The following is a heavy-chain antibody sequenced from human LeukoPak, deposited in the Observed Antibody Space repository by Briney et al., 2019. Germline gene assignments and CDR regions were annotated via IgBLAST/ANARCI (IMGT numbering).Heavy chain of an antibody. CDR1: GYTLTELS. D-gene: IGHD3/OR15-3a*01. J-gene: IGHJ6*04. V-gene: IGHV1-24*01. CDR2: FDPEDGET. CDR3: ATSREWGTGYYRRKYYYYGMDV. Sequence: ASVKVSCKVSGYTLTELSMHWVRQAPGKGLEWMGGFDPEDGETIYAQKFQGRVTMTEDTSTDTAYMELSSLGSEDTAVYYCATSREWGTGYYRRKYYYYGMDVWGKGTTVTVSS.